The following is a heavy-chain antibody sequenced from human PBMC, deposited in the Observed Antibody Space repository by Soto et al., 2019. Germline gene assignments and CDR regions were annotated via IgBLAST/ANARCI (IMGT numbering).Heavy chain of an antibody. J-gene: IGHJ4*01. Sequence: SETLSLTCTVSGGSISSYYWSLIRQPPGKGLEWIGYIYYSGSTNYNPSLKSRVTISVDTSKNQFSLKLSSVTAADTAVYYCASGEDYDILTGYYRYWGQGTLVTVSS. V-gene: IGHV4-59*01. CDR1: GGSISSYY. D-gene: IGHD3-9*01. CDR3: ASGEDYDILTGYYRY. CDR2: IYYSGST.